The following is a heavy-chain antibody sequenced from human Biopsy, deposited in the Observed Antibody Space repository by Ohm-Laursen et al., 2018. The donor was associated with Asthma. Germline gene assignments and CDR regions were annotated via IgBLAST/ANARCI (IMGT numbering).Heavy chain of an antibody. V-gene: IGHV3-30*18. CDR2: ISFDGSNE. CDR1: GFSFSNFG. J-gene: IGHJ4*02. D-gene: IGHD1-26*01. Sequence: SLRLSCAASGFSFSNFGMHWVRQAPGKGLEWVAVISFDGSNEDYADSVKGRFTISRDNSKNTLFLEMNSLRPKDTAVYYCAKELFPGWELRRGPDSWGQGTLVTVSS. CDR3: AKELFPGWELRRGPDS.